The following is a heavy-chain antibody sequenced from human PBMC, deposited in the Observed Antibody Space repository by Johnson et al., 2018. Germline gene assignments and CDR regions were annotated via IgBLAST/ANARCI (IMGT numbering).Heavy chain of an antibody. CDR1: GFTFRGYG. Sequence: QVQLVESGGGVVQPGKSLRLSCAASGFTFRGYGMHWVRQAPGRGLDWVAVISYDGNKKDYADSVKGRFTISRDNSQNTLYLQMNSLRIEDTAVYYCAAVGGPYYYDYFMGGWGKGTTVTVSS. CDR2: ISYDGNKK. V-gene: IGHV3-30*03. J-gene: IGHJ6*03. D-gene: IGHD3-3*01. CDR3: AAVGGPYYYDYFMGG.